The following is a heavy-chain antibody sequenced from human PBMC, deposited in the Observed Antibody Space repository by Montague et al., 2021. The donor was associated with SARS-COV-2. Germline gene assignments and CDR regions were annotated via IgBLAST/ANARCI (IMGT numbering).Heavy chain of an antibody. Sequence: SETLSLTCTVSGGSISSYYWSWIRQPPGKGLEWIGYIYYSGSTNYNPSLKSRVTISVDTSKNQFSLKPSSVTAADTVVYYCAGERITIFGVVTWPAYFDYWGQGTLVTVSS. CDR2: IYYSGST. V-gene: IGHV4-59*01. D-gene: IGHD3-3*01. CDR3: AGERITIFGVVTWPAYFDY. J-gene: IGHJ4*02. CDR1: GGSISSYY.